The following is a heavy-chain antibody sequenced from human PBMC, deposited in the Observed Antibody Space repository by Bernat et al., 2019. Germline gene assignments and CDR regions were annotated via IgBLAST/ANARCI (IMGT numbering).Heavy chain of an antibody. CDR3: ARNGHVGATRQN. V-gene: IGHV3-66*01. J-gene: IGHJ4*02. Sequence: EVQLVESGGGLVQPGGSLRLSCAASGFTVSNNYMLWFRQAPGRGLEWVSLIYSGGSTYYADSVKGRFTISRDNSKNTLSLQMNSLGVEETAVYYCARNGHVGATRQNWGQGTLVTVSS. CDR1: GFTVSNNY. CDR2: IYSGGST. D-gene: IGHD2-8*01.